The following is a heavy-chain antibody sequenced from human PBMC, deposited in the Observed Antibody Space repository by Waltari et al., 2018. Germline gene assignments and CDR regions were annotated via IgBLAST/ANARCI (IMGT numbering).Heavy chain of an antibody. Sequence: EVQLVASGGGLVTPGGSLRLSCTPSGCKFPNARIILVRQAPGKGLEGVSHIKSRVDGQTIEYAAPVKGRFTISRDDSKDALYLQMNSLKIEDTAVYFCSAYDTYDYDLGNSLHIWGQGTMVTVS. CDR1: GCKFPNAR. CDR3: SAYDTYDYDLGNSLHI. J-gene: IGHJ3*02. D-gene: IGHD3-10*01. V-gene: IGHV3-15*01. CDR2: IKSRVDGQTI.